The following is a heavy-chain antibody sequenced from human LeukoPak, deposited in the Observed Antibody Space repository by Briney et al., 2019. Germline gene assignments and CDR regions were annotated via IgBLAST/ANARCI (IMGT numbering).Heavy chain of an antibody. V-gene: IGHV3-53*01. CDR2: IYSDNT. Sequence: GGSLRLSCTVSGFTVSSNSMSWVRQAPGKGLEWVSFIYSDNTHYSDSVKGRFTISRDNSKNTLYLQMNSLRAEDTAVYYCARDHHRRYYDDQARDTFDIWGQGTMVTVSS. CDR1: GFTVSSNS. CDR3: ARDHHRRYYDDQARDTFDI. J-gene: IGHJ3*02. D-gene: IGHD3-22*01.